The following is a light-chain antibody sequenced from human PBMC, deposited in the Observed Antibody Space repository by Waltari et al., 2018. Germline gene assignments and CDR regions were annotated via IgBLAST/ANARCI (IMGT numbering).Light chain of an antibody. CDR1: QSSGRS. CDR2: GAS. Sequence: EIMLTQSPGTLSLSPGERATLSCRTSQSSGRSLAWYQQKPGQAPRLLIYGASSRATDIPDRFSGSGSETDFSLTINTLEPEDCALYYCQHYVRLPVTFGQGTKVEIK. V-gene: IGKV3-20*01. CDR3: QHYVRLPVT. J-gene: IGKJ1*01.